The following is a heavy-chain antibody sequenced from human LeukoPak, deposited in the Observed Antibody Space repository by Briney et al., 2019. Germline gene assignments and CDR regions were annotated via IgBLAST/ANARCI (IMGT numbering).Heavy chain of an antibody. J-gene: IGHJ4*02. CDR3: ARGNSHSFDY. Sequence: PGGSLRLSCAASGFTFSSYSMNWVRQAPGKGPVWVSRINSDGSSTSYADSVKGRFTISRDNAKNTLYLQMNSLRAEDTAVYYCARGNSHSFDYWGKGALVTVSS. CDR2: INSDGSST. D-gene: IGHD4-4*01. V-gene: IGHV3-74*01. CDR1: GFTFSSYS.